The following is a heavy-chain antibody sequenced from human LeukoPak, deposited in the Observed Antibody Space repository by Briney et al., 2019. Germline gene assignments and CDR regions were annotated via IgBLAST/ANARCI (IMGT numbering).Heavy chain of an antibody. CDR3: ARDGSSSESY. CDR2: INHSGST. Sequence: SKTLSLTCAVYGGSFNGYYWSWIRQPPGEGLEWIGEINHSGSTNYNPSLKSRVTILVDTSKNQFSLKLSSVTAADTAVYYCARDGSSSESYWGQGTLVVVSS. V-gene: IGHV4-34*01. J-gene: IGHJ4*02. CDR1: GGSFNGYY. D-gene: IGHD6-6*01.